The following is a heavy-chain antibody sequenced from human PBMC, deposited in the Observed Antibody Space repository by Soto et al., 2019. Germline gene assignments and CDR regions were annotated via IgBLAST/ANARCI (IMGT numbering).Heavy chain of an antibody. CDR2: ISDSGST. J-gene: IGHJ4*02. CDR3: ARAPSFFDS. V-gene: IGHV4-30-4*01. CDR1: GGSISGGGYY. Sequence: QVQLQESGPGLVKPSQTLSLTCTVSGGSISGGGYYWSWIRQPPGKGLEWLGYISDSGSTYYNPSLESRIAMSLDTSKSQFSLMLTSVTAADTAVYYCARAPSFFDSWGQGTRVTVSS. D-gene: IGHD3-16*02.